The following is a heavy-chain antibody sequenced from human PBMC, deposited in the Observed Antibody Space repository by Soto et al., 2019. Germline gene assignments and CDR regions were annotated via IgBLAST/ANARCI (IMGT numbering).Heavy chain of an antibody. CDR3: ARPLLIAAVVWQTGAFDI. D-gene: IGHD6-25*01. Sequence: GGSLRLSCAASGFTFSSYAMHWVRQAPGKGLEYVSAISSNGGSTYYANSVKGRFTISRDNSKNTLYLQMGSLRAEDMAVYYCARPLLIAAVVWQTGAFDIWGQGTMVTVSS. CDR2: ISSNGGST. V-gene: IGHV3-64*01. J-gene: IGHJ3*02. CDR1: GFTFSSYA.